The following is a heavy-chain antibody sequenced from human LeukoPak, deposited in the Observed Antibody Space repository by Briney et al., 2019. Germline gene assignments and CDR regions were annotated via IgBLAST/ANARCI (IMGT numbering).Heavy chain of an antibody. CDR3: AAAYYDMLIGYFFVFDY. CDR1: RCTFTSSA. J-gene: IGHJ4*02. Sequence: GASVKDSCKASRCTFTSSAVQGVRPARGQRGEGIGWIVVGSGNTNYAQQFQERVTITRDMSTSTAYTELRSLRSEDTAVYYCAAAYYDMLIGYFFVFDYWGRGTLVTVSS. CDR2: IVVGSGNT. V-gene: IGHV1-58*01. D-gene: IGHD3-9*01.